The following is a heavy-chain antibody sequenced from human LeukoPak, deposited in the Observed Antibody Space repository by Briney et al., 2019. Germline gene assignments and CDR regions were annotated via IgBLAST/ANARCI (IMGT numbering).Heavy chain of an antibody. D-gene: IGHD3-10*01. CDR2: ISGSGGST. V-gene: IGHV3-23*01. CDR1: GFPFSSYA. Sequence: GGSLRLSCAASGFPFSSYAMSWVRQAPGKGLEWVSAISGSGGSTYYADSVKGRFTISRDNYKNTLYLQMNRLRAEDTAVYYCAKDRSYGSGSYWFWSDAFDIWGQGTMVTVSS. CDR3: AKDRSYGSGSYWFWSDAFDI. J-gene: IGHJ3*02.